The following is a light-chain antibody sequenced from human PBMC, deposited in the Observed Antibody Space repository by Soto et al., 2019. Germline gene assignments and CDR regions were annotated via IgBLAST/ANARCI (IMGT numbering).Light chain of an antibody. Sequence: QPVLTQPPSASGTPGQRVTISCSGSSCNIGSNYVYWYQQLPGTAPKLLIYSNNLRPSGVPDRFSGSKSGTSASLAISGLRSEDEADYYCAAWDDSLSGRVSGGGTKLTVL. CDR1: SCNIGSNY. V-gene: IGLV1-47*02. CDR3: AAWDDSLSGRV. CDR2: SNN. J-gene: IGLJ3*02.